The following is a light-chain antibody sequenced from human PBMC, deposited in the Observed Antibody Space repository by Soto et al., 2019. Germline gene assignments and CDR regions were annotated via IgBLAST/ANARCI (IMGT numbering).Light chain of an antibody. Sequence: QSVLTQPASVSGSPGQSITISCTGTSSDVGGYNYVSWYQQHPGKAPKLMIYDVSNRPSGVSNRFSGSKSGNTASLTISGLQAEDEADYYCSSYTSSSGVFGTGTNVTVL. CDR3: SSYTSSSGV. CDR2: DVS. CDR1: SSDVGGYNY. V-gene: IGLV2-14*01. J-gene: IGLJ1*01.